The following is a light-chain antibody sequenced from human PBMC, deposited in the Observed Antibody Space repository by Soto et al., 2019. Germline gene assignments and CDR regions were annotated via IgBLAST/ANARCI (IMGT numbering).Light chain of an antibody. CDR3: QHYGDFPFT. CDR1: QDITNY. Sequence: DIQMTQSPSSLSASVGDRVTITCQASQDITNYLSWYQQKPGKAPKLLIYGASNLQTGVPSRFSGGGSGTDFTLTIRGLQPEDTATYYCQHYGDFPFTFGPGTKVEI. CDR2: GAS. V-gene: IGKV1-33*01. J-gene: IGKJ3*01.